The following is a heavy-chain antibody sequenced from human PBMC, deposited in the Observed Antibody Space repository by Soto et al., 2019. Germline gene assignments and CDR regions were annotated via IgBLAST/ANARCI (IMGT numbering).Heavy chain of an antibody. CDR2: VNPSGGHA. D-gene: IGHD2-21*02. CDR3: ARGGHVVVVTAALNY. Sequence: GASVKVSCKASGDTFTDYYIHWVRQAPGQGLEWMGTVNPSGGHATYAQQFLGRVTMTRDTSTSTLYMELTSLTSDDTAVYYCARGGHVVVVTAALNYGGQGTLVTVPS. J-gene: IGHJ4*02. CDR1: GDTFTDYY. V-gene: IGHV1-46*01.